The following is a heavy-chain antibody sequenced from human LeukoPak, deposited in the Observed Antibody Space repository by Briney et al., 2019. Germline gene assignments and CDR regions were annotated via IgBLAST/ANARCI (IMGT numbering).Heavy chain of an antibody. J-gene: IGHJ4*02. Sequence: GGSLRLSCAASGFTFSSYGMHWVRQAPGKGLEWVAVISYDGSNKYYADSVKGRFTISRDNSKNTLYLQMNSLRAEDTAVYYCARETYYYDSSASRLLDYWGQGTLVTVSS. CDR2: ISYDGSNK. CDR3: ARETYYYDSSASRLLDY. CDR1: GFTFSSYG. V-gene: IGHV3-30*03. D-gene: IGHD3-22*01.